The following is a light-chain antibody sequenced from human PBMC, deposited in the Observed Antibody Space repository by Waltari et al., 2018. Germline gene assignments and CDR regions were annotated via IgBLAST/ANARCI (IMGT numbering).Light chain of an antibody. V-gene: IGLV1-47*01. CDR1: RSNIGSNY. J-gene: IGLJ3*02. Sequence: QSVLTQPPSASGPPGQRVTLSCSGSRSNIGSNYVYWYQQVPGTAPNLLIYRNNQRPSGVRDRFSGSKSGTSASLAISGLRSEDEVDDYCAAWDDSLSGRVFGGGTKVTVL. CDR2: RNN. CDR3: AAWDDSLSGRV.